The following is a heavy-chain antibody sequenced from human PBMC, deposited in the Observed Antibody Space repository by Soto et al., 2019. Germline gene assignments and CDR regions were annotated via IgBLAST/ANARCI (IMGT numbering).Heavy chain of an antibody. D-gene: IGHD1-26*01. CDR3: ARVTLWELPDY. CDR2: ISYDGSNK. J-gene: IGHJ4*02. V-gene: IGHV3-30-3*01. Sequence: QVQLVESGGGVVQPGRSLRLSCAASGFTFSSYAMHWVRQAPGKGLEWVAVISYDGSNKYYADSVKGRFTISRDNSKNTLYLLMNSLRAEDTAVYYCARVTLWELPDYWGQGTLVTVSS. CDR1: GFTFSSYA.